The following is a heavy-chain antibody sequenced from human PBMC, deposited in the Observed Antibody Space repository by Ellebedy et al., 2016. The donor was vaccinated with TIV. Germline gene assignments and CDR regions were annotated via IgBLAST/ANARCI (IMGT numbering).Heavy chain of an antibody. D-gene: IGHD1-26*01. V-gene: IGHV4-61*08. CDR3: ARNPAVGATTFDY. Sequence: GSLRLSXTVSGGSVSNGDYYWSWIRQSPGKGLEWIGYIYYSGVTDYSPSLKSRVTMSVDTSKNQFSLKVKSVTAADTAVYYCARNPAVGATTFDYWGQGSLVTVSS. CDR2: IYYSGVT. CDR1: GGSVSNGDYY. J-gene: IGHJ4*02.